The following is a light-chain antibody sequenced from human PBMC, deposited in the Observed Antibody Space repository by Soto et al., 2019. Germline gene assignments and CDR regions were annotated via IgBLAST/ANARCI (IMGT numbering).Light chain of an antibody. CDR3: QQYYSTRT. Sequence: DIVMTQSPDSLAVSLGERATINCKSSQSVLYSSNNKNYLAWYQQKPGQPPKLLIYWASTRESGVPDRFSGSGSGTDFPLTISXXQAEDVAVYYCQQYYSTRTFGQGTKVEIX. V-gene: IGKV4-1*01. CDR2: WAS. CDR1: QSVLYSSNNKNY. J-gene: IGKJ1*01.